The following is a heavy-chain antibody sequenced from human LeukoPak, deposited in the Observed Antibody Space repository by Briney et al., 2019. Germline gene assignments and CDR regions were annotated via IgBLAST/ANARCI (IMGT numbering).Heavy chain of an antibody. V-gene: IGHV3-7*03. D-gene: IGHD1-1*01. CDR2: INQDGSKE. Sequence: GGSLRLSCTASGFIFSNYWMTWVRQAPGKGLEWVAQINQDGSKEYYIDSVKARFSISRDNARNSLSLQMNSLRAEDTAVYFCSTVQLERSRSFYYYMDVWGKGTTVTVSS. CDR3: STVQLERSRSFYYYMDV. J-gene: IGHJ6*03. CDR1: GFIFSNYW.